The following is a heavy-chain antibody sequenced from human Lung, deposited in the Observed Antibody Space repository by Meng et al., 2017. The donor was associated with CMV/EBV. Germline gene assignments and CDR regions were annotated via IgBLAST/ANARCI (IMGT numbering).Heavy chain of an antibody. CDR2: IYYSGST. Sequence: LXCIVSGDSISDSYWSWIRQAPGKGLEWIGSIYYSGSTNYNPSLKIRVTMSVDPSRKQFSLKLSSVLPADTAVYYCASSAYGGKFTDAFDIWGHGXMVTVSS. D-gene: IGHD4-23*01. CDR3: ASSAYGGKFTDAFDI. J-gene: IGHJ3*02. CDR1: GDSISDSY. V-gene: IGHV4-59*01.